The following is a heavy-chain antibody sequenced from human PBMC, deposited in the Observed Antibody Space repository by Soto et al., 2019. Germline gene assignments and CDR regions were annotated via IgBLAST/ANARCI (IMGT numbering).Heavy chain of an antibody. CDR2: ISADNGNT. CDR3: ARDHNSITMARGLILLYYGMDV. CDR1: GYTFTSYS. D-gene: IGHD3-10*01. J-gene: IGHJ6*02. Sequence: QVQLVQSGAEVKKPGASVKVSCKASGYTFTSYSISWVRQAPGQGLEWMGWISADNGNTNYGQKLQGRVTMTTDTSTSTAYIELRNRRSDDTAVYYCARDHNSITMARGLILLYYGMDVWGQGTTVTVSS. V-gene: IGHV1-18*04.